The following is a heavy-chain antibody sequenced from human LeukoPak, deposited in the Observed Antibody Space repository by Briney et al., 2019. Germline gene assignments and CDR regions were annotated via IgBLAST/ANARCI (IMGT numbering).Heavy chain of an antibody. CDR2: ISYNGRSI. CDR3: ARGVRIAVAGNIDY. CDR1: GFMFSTYE. V-gene: IGHV3-48*03. J-gene: IGHJ4*02. Sequence: GGSLRLSCAASGFMFSTYEMNWVRQAPGKGLEWLPYISYNGRSIYYADSVKGRFTISRDNAKNSLDLQMNSLRADDTAVYYCARGVRIAVAGNIDYWGQGTLVTVSS. D-gene: IGHD6-19*01.